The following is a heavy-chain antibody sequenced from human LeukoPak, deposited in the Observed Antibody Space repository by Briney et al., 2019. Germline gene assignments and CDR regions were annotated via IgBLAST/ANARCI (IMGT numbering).Heavy chain of an antibody. D-gene: IGHD4-17*01. CDR3: AREGRYGDTPSEVDY. CDR1: GGSISSSSYY. J-gene: IGHJ4*02. V-gene: IGHV4-39*07. Sequence: SETLSLTCTVSGGSISSSSYYWGWIRQPPGKGLEWIGSIYYSGSTYYNPSLKSRVTISVDTSKNQFSLKLGSVTAADTAVYYCAREGRYGDTPSEVDYWGQGTLVTVSS. CDR2: IYYSGST.